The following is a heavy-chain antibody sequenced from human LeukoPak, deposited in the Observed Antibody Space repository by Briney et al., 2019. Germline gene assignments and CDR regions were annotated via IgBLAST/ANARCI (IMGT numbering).Heavy chain of an antibody. CDR3: ARTHIVVVPAATDDAFDI. CDR2: INHSGST. V-gene: IGHV4-34*01. D-gene: IGHD2-2*01. Sequence: SETLSLTCAVYGGSFSGYYWSWIRQPPRKGLEWIGEINHSGSTNYNPSLKSRVTISVDTSKNQFSLKLSSVTAADTAVYYCARTHIVVVPAATDDAFDIWGQGTMVTVSS. J-gene: IGHJ3*02. CDR1: GGSFSGYY.